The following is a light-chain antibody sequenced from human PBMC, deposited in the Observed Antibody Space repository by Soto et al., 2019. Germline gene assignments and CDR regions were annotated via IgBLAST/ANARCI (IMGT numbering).Light chain of an antibody. J-gene: IGKJ5*01. V-gene: IGKV1-5*03. CDR3: QQYNSFPYT. CDR1: QSISSW. CDR2: KAS. Sequence: DIQMTQSPSTLSASVGDRVTITCRASQSISSWLAWYQQKPGKAPKLLIYKASSLESEVPSRFSGSGSGTEFTLTISSLQPDDFATYYCQQYNSFPYTFGQGTRLESK.